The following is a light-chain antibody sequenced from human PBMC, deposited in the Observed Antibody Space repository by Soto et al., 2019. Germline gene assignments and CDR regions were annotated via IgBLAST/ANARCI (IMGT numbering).Light chain of an antibody. CDR2: DAS. J-gene: IGKJ5*01. Sequence: IEVTQSPSSLSASVGDRVTITCQASQNINNYLNWYQQKPGRAPKLLIYDASNLEAGVPSRFRGSGSGTDFTFTISRLQPEDIATYYCQQYENRPTFGQGTLLAIK. CDR1: QNINNY. CDR3: QQYENRPT. V-gene: IGKV1-33*01.